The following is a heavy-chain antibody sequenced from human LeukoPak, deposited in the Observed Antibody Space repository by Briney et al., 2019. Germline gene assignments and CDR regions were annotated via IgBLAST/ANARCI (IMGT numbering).Heavy chain of an antibody. J-gene: IGHJ4*02. CDR1: XXXXXXXX. CDR3: TTGIRGD. V-gene: IGHV3-15*04. CDR2: IASKTDGGAT. D-gene: IGHD3-10*01. Sequence: SXXLSCAASXXXXXXXXMTXVXQAPGXGLDWVGRIASKTDGGATDYAAPVKGRFTISRDDSKNTLNLQMNSLKTEDTAVYYCTTGIRGDWGQGTLVTVSS.